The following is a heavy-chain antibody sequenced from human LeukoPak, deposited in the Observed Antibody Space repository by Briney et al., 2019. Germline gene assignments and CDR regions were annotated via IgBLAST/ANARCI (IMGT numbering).Heavy chain of an antibody. CDR3: ARGDWGY. CDR1: GFTFSTYP. CDR2: IGTAGDT. D-gene: IGHD3/OR15-3a*01. Sequence: GGSLRLSCAASGFTFSTYPMGWVRQATGKGLEWVSAIGTAGDTYYPGSVKGRFTISRENAKNSLYLQMNSLRAGDTAVYYCARGDWGYWGQGTLVTVSP. V-gene: IGHV3-13*01. J-gene: IGHJ4*02.